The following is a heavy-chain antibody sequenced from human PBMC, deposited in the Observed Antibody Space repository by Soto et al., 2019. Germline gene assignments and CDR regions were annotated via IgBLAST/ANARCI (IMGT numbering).Heavy chain of an antibody. CDR3: ATGGYYDNSGPYYGMDV. CDR1: GFTFSDYS. V-gene: IGHV3-21*01. D-gene: IGHD3-22*01. CDR2: ITSSSYI. Sequence: PGGSLSLSCAASGFTFSDYSMNWVRQAPGKGLEWVSSITSSSYIYYADSLKGRFTISRDNAKNSLYLQMNSLRAEDTAVYYCATGGYYDNSGPYYGMDVWGQGTTVTVSS. J-gene: IGHJ6*02.